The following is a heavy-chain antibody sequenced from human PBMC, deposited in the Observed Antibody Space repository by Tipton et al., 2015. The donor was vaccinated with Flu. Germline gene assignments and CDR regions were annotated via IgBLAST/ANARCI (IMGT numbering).Heavy chain of an antibody. CDR1: GFSVSSNY. CDR2: IYSGGST. V-gene: IGHV3-53*01. Sequence: GSLRLSCAASGFSVSSNYMSWVRQAPGKGLEWVSVIYSGGSTYYADSVKGRFTISRDNSKLYLQMNSLRAEDTAVYYCASRRGSDYPYFDYWGQGTLVTVSS. CDR3: ASRRGSDYPYFDY. D-gene: IGHD4-17*01. J-gene: IGHJ4*02.